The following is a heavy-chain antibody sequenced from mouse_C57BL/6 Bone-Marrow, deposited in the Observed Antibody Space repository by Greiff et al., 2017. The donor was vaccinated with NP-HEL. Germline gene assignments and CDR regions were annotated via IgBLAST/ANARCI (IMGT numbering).Heavy chain of an antibody. CDR3: ARSNWDGGDY. V-gene: IGHV5-17*01. CDR2: ISSGSSTI. Sequence: EVMLVESGGGLVKPGGSLKLSCAASGFTFSDYGMHWVRQAPEKGLEWVAYISSGSSTIYYADTVKGRFTIARDNAKSTLFLQMTSLRAEDTAMYYCARSNWDGGDYWGQGTTLTVSS. J-gene: IGHJ2*01. CDR1: GFTFSDYG. D-gene: IGHD4-1*02.